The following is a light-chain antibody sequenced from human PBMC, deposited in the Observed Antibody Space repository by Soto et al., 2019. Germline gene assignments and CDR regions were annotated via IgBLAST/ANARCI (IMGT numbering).Light chain of an antibody. Sequence: EIVLKQSPATRSGRPLEVGTLSVMASQSIGSYLASSQHKLGQPPRLLIYDASNRATGIPVRFSGSGSGTAFTLTISSLEPEDFAVYYCQQRSTWPPFTFGPGTKVDIK. CDR3: QQRSTWPPFT. V-gene: IGKV3-11*01. J-gene: IGKJ3*01. CDR2: DAS. CDR1: QSIGSY.